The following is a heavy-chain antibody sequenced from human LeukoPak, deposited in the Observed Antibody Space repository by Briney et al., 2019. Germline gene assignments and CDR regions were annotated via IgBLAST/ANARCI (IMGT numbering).Heavy chain of an antibody. V-gene: IGHV3-30-3*01. D-gene: IGHD3-22*01. CDR2: ISYDGSNK. Sequence: GGSLRLSCAASGFTFSSYAMHWVRQAPGKGLEWVAVISYDGSNKYYADSVKGRFTISRDNSKNTLYLQMNSLRAEDTAVYYCARAPPGRKVVFITIDYWGQGTLVTVSS. CDR3: ARAPPGRKVVFITIDY. J-gene: IGHJ4*02. CDR1: GFTFSSYA.